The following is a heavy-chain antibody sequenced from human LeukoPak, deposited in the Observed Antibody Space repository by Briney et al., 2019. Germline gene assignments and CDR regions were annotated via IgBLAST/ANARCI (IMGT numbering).Heavy chain of an antibody. D-gene: IGHD2-15*01. CDR2: IYSGGST. J-gene: IGHJ3*02. CDR1: GFTVSSNY. Sequence: PGGSLRLSCAASGFTVSSNYMSWVRQAPGKGLEWVSVIYSGGSTYYADYVKGRFTISRDNSKNTLYLQMNSLRAEDTAVYYCARGRYCSGGSCSPTAFDIWGQGTMVTVSS. V-gene: IGHV3-53*01. CDR3: ARGRYCSGGSCSPTAFDI.